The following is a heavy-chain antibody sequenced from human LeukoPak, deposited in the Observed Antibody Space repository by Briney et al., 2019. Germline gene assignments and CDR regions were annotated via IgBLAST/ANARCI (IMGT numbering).Heavy chain of an antibody. V-gene: IGHV3-30*18. CDR2: ISYDGSNK. J-gene: IGHJ4*02. CDR3: AKDGYSNSSGGFDY. CDR1: GFTFSSYG. D-gene: IGHD6-6*01. Sequence: PGRSLRLSCAASGFTFSSYGMHWVRQAPGKGLEWVAVISYDGSNKYYADSVKGRFTISRDNSKNTLYLQINSLRAEDTAVYYCAKDGYSNSSGGFDYRGQGTLVTVSS.